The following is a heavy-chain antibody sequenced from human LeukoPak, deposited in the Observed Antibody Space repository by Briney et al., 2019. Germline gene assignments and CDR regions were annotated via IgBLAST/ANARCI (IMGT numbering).Heavy chain of an antibody. CDR1: GGSISGSNW. CDR3: AGISYSSGWQIDY. D-gene: IGHD6-19*01. J-gene: IGHJ4*02. V-gene: IGHV4-4*02. CDR2: IYHSGST. Sequence: PSETLSLTCAVSGGSISGSNWWSWVRQPPGKGLEWIGEIYHSGSTNYNPSLKSRVTISVDKSKNQFSLKLSSVTAADTAVYYCAGISYSSGWQIDYWGQGTLVTISS.